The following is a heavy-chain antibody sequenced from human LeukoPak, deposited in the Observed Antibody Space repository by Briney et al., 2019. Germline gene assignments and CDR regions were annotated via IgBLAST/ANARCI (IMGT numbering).Heavy chain of an antibody. Sequence: PSQTLSLTCTVSGGSISSGSYYWGWIRQPPGKGLEWIGSIYYSGSTYYNPSLKSRVTISVDTSKNQFSLKLSSVTAADTAVYYCARSRIVVVTAYDAFDIWGQGTMVTVSS. J-gene: IGHJ3*02. D-gene: IGHD2-21*02. CDR2: IYYSGST. V-gene: IGHV4-39*01. CDR3: ARSRIVVVTAYDAFDI. CDR1: GGSISSGSYY.